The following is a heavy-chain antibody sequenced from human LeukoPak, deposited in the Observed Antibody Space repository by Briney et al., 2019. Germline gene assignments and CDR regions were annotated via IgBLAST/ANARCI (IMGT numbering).Heavy chain of an antibody. D-gene: IGHD6-19*01. V-gene: IGHV3-53*01. CDR2: IYSGGST. CDR3: AKSRIRGWYYFDY. J-gene: IGHJ4*02. Sequence: GGSLRLSCAASGFTVSSNYMSWVRQAPGKGLEWVSVIYSGGSTYYADSVKGRFTISRDNSKNTLYLQMNSLRAEDTAVYYCAKSRIRGWYYFDYWGQGTLVTVSS. CDR1: GFTVSSNY.